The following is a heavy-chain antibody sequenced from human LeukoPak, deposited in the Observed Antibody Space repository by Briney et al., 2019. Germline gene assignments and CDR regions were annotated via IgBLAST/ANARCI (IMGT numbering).Heavy chain of an antibody. V-gene: IGHV4-59*08. D-gene: IGHD5-12*01. Sequence: SETLSLTCAVYGGSFSGYYWSWIRQPPGKGLEWIGYIYYSGSTNYNPSLKSRVTISVDTSKNQFSLKLSSVTAADTAVYYCARVVATAGSFDYWGQGTLVTVSS. CDR2: IYYSGST. J-gene: IGHJ4*02. CDR1: GGSFSGYY. CDR3: ARVVATAGSFDY.